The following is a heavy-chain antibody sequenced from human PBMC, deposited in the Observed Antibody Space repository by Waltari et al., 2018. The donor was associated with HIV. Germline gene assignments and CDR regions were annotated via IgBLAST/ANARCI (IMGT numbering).Heavy chain of an antibody. CDR1: GFTFRRSW. V-gene: IGHV3-74*01. D-gene: IGHD3-10*01. CDR2: IQSDGSST. Sequence: EVQLVESGGGLVQPGGSLRLSCAASGFTFRRSWMHWVRQARGKGLVWVSRIQSDGSSTSYADFVKGRFTISRDNAKNTLYLEMNSLSAEDTAVYYCARREATVVRGVYYNGMDVWGQGTTVTVSS. J-gene: IGHJ6*02. CDR3: ARREATVVRGVYYNGMDV.